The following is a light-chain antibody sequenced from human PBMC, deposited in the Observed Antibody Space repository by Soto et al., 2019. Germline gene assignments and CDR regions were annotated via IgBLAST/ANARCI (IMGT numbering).Light chain of an antibody. CDR3: SSHSSSSPYV. J-gene: IGLJ1*01. Sequence: QSALTQPASVSGSPGQSITISCTGTSNDVGAYNYVSWYQQQPGKAPKLMIYEVSHRPSGVSNRFSGSKSGNTVSLTISALHVEDEADYYCSSHSSSSPYVFGTGTKVTVL. CDR2: EVS. CDR1: SNDVGAYNY. V-gene: IGLV2-14*01.